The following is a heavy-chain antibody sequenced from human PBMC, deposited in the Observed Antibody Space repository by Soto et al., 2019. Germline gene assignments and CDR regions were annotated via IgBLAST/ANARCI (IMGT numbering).Heavy chain of an antibody. Sequence: SETLSLTCAVYCGSFSGYYWSWIRQPPGKGLEWIGEINHSGSTNYNPSLKSRVTISVDTSKNQFSLKLSSVTAADTAVYYCARSRPEPGNIVVVVAATLIGVVFVYWGQGTLVTVSS. D-gene: IGHD2-15*01. V-gene: IGHV4-34*01. CDR1: CGSFSGYY. CDR2: INHSGST. CDR3: ARSRPEPGNIVVVVAATLIGVVFVY. J-gene: IGHJ4*02.